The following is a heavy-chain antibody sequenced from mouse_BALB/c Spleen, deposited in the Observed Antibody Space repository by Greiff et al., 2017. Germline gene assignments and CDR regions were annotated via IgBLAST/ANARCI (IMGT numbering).Heavy chain of an antibody. CDR1: GFTFSSYT. Sequence: VQLKESGGGLVQPGGSLKLSCAASGFTFSSYTMSWVRQTPEKRLEWVAYISNGGGSTYYPDTVKGRFTISRDNAKNTLYLQMSSLKSEDTAMYYCARKGHYYGYYFGYWGQGTTLTVSS. CDR2: ISNGGGST. J-gene: IGHJ2*01. D-gene: IGHD1-2*01. V-gene: IGHV5-12-2*01. CDR3: ARKGHYYGYYFGY.